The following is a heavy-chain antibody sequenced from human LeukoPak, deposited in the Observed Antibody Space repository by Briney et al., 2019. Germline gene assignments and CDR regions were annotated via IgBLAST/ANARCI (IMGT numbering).Heavy chain of an antibody. J-gene: IGHJ4*02. CDR2: IWYDGSNK. Sequence: GGSLRLSCAASGFTFSSYGMHWVRQAPGKGLGWVAVIWYDGSNKYYADSVKGRFTISRDNSKNTLYLQMNSLRAEDTAVYYCAKDDERGYSYGIFDYWGQGTLVTVSS. D-gene: IGHD5-18*01. V-gene: IGHV3-33*06. CDR1: GFTFSSYG. CDR3: AKDDERGYSYGIFDY.